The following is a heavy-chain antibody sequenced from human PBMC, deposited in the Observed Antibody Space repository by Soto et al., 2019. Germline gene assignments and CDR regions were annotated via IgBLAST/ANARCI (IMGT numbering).Heavy chain of an antibody. V-gene: IGHV1-69*01. Sequence: QVQLVQSGSEVKMPGSSVKVSCKTSGGTFSRHASNWVRQAPGQGLEWMGGIIPLCGTTNYAQKFKGRVTISPDESTSTAYTDLSRLTSEDAAVYYCASDAIHGSSWSFWFGPWGQGTLVTVSS. J-gene: IGHJ5*02. D-gene: IGHD6-13*01. CDR2: IIPLCGTT. CDR3: ASDAIHGSSWSFWFGP. CDR1: GGTFSRHA.